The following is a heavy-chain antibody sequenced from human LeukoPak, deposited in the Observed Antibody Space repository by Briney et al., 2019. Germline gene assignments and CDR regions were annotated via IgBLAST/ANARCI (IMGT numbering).Heavy chain of an antibody. CDR1: GFTFSSYA. Sequence: GGSLRLPCAASGFTFSSYAMSWVRQAPGKGLEWVSAISGSGGSTYYADSVKGRFTISRDNSKNTLYLQMNSLRAEDTAVYYCARVALGITMVQGVMVGTDYWGQGTLVTVSS. J-gene: IGHJ4*02. CDR2: ISGSGGST. CDR3: ARVALGITMVQGVMVGTDY. V-gene: IGHV3-23*01. D-gene: IGHD3-10*01.